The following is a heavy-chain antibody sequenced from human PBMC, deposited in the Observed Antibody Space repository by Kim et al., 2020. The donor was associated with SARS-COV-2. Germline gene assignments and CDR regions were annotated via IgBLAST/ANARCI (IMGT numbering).Heavy chain of an antibody. D-gene: IGHD2-21*02. J-gene: IGHJ5*02. Sequence: ASVKVSCKASGYTFTSCGMSWLRQAPGQGPEWVGFINVGNGHPDYAHNFRGRVTMAADASTSTPYMELRSLRSADTAMYYCVRDRGDWDFLAWGQGTLVTVSS. CDR1: GYTFTSCG. V-gene: IGHV1-18*01. CDR3: VRDRGDWDFLA. CDR2: INVGNGHP.